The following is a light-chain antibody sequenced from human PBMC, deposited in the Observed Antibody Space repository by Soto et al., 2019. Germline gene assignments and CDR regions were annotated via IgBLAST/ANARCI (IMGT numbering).Light chain of an antibody. CDR2: GAS. Sequence: IMLTQSPGTLSLSPGERATLSCRASQSVSSSYLAWYQQKPGQAPRLLIYGASSRATGIPDRFSGSGSGTEFTLTISSLQPDDFATYYCQQYNTYSTFGQGTKVDIK. CDR1: QSVSSSY. V-gene: IGKV3-20*01. CDR3: QQYNTYST. J-gene: IGKJ1*01.